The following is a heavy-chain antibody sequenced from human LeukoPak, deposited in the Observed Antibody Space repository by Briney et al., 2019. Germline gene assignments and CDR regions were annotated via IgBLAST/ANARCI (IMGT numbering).Heavy chain of an antibody. Sequence: WASVKVSCKASGYTFTSYDINWVRQATGQGLEWMGIIDPRGGSTSYAQKFQGRVTMTRDTSTSTVYMELSSLRSEDTAVYYCARGVQLWFPLDYWGQGTLVTVSS. V-gene: IGHV1-46*01. CDR3: ARGVQLWFPLDY. CDR2: IDPRGGST. CDR1: GYTFTSYD. J-gene: IGHJ4*02. D-gene: IGHD5-18*01.